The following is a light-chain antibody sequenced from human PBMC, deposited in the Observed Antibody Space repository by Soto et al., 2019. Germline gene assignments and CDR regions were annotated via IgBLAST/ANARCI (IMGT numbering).Light chain of an antibody. Sequence: EIVLTQSPGTLSLSPGERATLSCRASQSVSSTYLAWYQQTPGQAPRLLIYGASSRATGISDRFSGGGSGTDFTLTISRLEPKDFAVYYCQQYGSSPYTFGQGTKLEIK. CDR3: QQYGSSPYT. V-gene: IGKV3-20*01. CDR2: GAS. CDR1: QSVSSTY. J-gene: IGKJ2*01.